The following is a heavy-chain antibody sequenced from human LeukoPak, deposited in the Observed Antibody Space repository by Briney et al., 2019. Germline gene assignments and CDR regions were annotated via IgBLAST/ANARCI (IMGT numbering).Heavy chain of an antibody. J-gene: IGHJ5*02. V-gene: IGHV1-18*01. Sequence: ASVKVSCKASGYTFTYYGISWVRQAPGQGPEWMGWISPYNGNTNYAQKLQGRVTMTTDTSTYTAYMELRSLRSDDTAVYYCARVECSSTSCYNVWFDPWGQGTLVSVSS. D-gene: IGHD2-2*02. CDR1: GYTFTYYG. CDR2: ISPYNGNT. CDR3: ARVECSSTSCYNVWFDP.